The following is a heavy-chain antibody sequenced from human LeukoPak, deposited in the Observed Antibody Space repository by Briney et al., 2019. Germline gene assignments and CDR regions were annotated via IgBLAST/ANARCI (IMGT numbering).Heavy chain of an antibody. CDR1: GFTFSSYA. J-gene: IGHJ3*02. CDR3: ATDYYHSSGQSPDAFDI. Sequence: GGSLRLSCAASGFTFSSYAMSWVRQAPGKGLEWVSGISDTGGSTYYADSVKGRFTISRDNAKSTLHLQMNSLRAEDTAIYYCATDYYHSSGQSPDAFDIWGQGTMVTVSS. D-gene: IGHD3-22*01. CDR2: ISDTGGST. V-gene: IGHV3-23*01.